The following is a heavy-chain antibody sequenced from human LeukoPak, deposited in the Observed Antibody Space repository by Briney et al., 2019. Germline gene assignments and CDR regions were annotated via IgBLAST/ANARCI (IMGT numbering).Heavy chain of an antibody. J-gene: IGHJ4*02. Sequence: GGSLRLSCAASGFNFSSLGMHWVRQAPGKGLEWVSAISGSGGYTHYADSVKGRFTISRDNSKNTLYLQMNSLRAEDTAVYYCASRLTSAAFDYWGQGTLVTVSS. D-gene: IGHD2-2*01. CDR2: ISGSGGYT. CDR3: ASRLTSAAFDY. V-gene: IGHV3-23*01. CDR1: GFNFSSLG.